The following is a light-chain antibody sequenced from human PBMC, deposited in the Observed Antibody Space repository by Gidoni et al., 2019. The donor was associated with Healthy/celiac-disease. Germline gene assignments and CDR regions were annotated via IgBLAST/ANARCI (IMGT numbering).Light chain of an antibody. V-gene: IGKV4-1*01. CDR2: WAS. J-gene: IGKJ1*01. CDR1: QSVLYSSNNKNY. Sequence: DIVFPQTPDSLAVSLGERATSNCKSSQSVLYSSNNKNYLAWYQQKPGQPPKLLIYWASTRESGVPDRFSGSGSGTDFTLTISSLQAEDVAVYYCQQYYSTPWTFGQGTKVEIK. CDR3: QQYYSTPWT.